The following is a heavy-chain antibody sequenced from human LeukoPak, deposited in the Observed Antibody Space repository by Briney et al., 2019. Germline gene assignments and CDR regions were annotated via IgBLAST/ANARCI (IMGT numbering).Heavy chain of an antibody. Sequence: ASVKVSCKSSGDSFSSYSLSWVRQAPGQGLEWMGDIIPIFRTTNYAHQFQGRVTISTDESTTTAYMELSSLRFQDTAIYYCARDLYCTLGVCFSAGGFDLWGQGTMVTVSS. CDR1: GDSFSSYS. CDR3: ARDLYCTLGVCFSAGGFDL. CDR2: IIPIFRTT. D-gene: IGHD2-8*01. V-gene: IGHV1-69*05. J-gene: IGHJ3*01.